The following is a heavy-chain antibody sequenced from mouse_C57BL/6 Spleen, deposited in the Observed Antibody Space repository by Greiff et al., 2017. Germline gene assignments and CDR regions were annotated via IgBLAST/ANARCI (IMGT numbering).Heavy chain of an antibody. V-gene: IGHV5-6*02. Sequence: EVKLMESGGDLVKPGGSLKLSCAASGFTFSSYGMSCVRQTPDKRLEWVATISSGGSYTYYPDSVNGRFTISRDNAKNTLYLQMSSLKSEDTAMYYCARRRGDAYYFDYWGQGTTLTVSS. D-gene: IGHD3-3*01. CDR2: ISSGGSYT. CDR3: ARRRGDAYYFDY. J-gene: IGHJ2*01. CDR1: GFTFSSYG.